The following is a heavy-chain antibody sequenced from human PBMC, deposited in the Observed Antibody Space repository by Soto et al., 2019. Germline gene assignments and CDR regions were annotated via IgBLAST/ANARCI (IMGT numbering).Heavy chain of an antibody. CDR2: INPNSGGT. D-gene: IGHD6-19*01. Sequence: ASVKVSCKASGYTFTGYYMHWVRQAPGQGLEWMGWINPNSGGTNYAQKFQGWVTMTRDTSISTAYMELSRLRSDDTAVYHCARGPSLWFSSGWYGDDAFDIWGQGTMVTVSS. CDR3: ARGPSLWFSSGWYGDDAFDI. V-gene: IGHV1-2*04. J-gene: IGHJ3*02. CDR1: GYTFTGYY.